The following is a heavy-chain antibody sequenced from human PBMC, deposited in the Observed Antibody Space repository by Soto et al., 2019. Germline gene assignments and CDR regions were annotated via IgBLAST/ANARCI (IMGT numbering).Heavy chain of an antibody. CDR1: GFTLSDHY. D-gene: IGHD3-22*01. Sequence: EVQLVESGGGLVQPGGSLRLSCAASGFTLSDHYMDWVRQAPGKGLEWVARSRTKVNGYTTEYAASVRGRFTISREDTKNSLYLRMDSLKIEDTAVYYCVRDISGLSYDYWGQGTLVTVSS. CDR2: SRTKVNGYTT. CDR3: VRDISGLSYDY. V-gene: IGHV3-72*01. J-gene: IGHJ4*02.